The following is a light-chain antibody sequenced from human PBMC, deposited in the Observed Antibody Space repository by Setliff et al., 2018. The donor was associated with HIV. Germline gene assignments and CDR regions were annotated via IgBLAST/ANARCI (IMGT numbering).Light chain of an antibody. CDR1: SGDIGGYNY. Sequence: QSVLTQPASVSGSPGQSITISCTGTSGDIGGYNYVSWYQLHPGKAPKLLIDDVSNRPSGVSKHFSGSKSGNTASLTISGLQAEDEADYYCSSYTTNNTLVFGGGTK. J-gene: IGLJ3*02. CDR2: DVS. V-gene: IGLV2-14*03. CDR3: SSYTTNNTLV.